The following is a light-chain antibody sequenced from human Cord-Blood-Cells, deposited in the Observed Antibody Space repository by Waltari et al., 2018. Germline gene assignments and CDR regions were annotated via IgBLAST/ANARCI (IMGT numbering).Light chain of an antibody. Sequence: QSALPQPRSVSGSPGQSVTISCTRTSSDVGGYNYVSWYQQHTGKAPKLMIYDVIKRPSGVPDRFSGSKSGNTASLTISGLQAEDEADYYCCSYAGSYTWVFGGGTKLTVL. J-gene: IGLJ3*02. CDR1: SSDVGGYNY. CDR3: CSYAGSYTWV. V-gene: IGLV2-11*01. CDR2: DVI.